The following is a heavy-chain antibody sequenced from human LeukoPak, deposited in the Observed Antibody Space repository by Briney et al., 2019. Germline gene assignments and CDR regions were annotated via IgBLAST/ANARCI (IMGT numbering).Heavy chain of an antibody. J-gene: IGHJ6*03. CDR2: INWNGGST. D-gene: IGHD4-11*01. CDR3: ARYSNYVVYYYMDV. CDR1: GFTFDDYG. Sequence: GGSLRLSCAASGFTFDDYGMSWVRQASGKGLEWVSGINWNGGSTGYADSVKGRFTISRDNAKNSLYLQMNSLRAEDTALYYCARYSNYVVYYYMDVWGKGTTVTVSS. V-gene: IGHV3-20*04.